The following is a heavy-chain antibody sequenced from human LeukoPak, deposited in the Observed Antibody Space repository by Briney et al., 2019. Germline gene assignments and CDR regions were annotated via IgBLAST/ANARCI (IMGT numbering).Heavy chain of an antibody. D-gene: IGHD2-2*01. CDR1: GFTFNKYW. Sequence: GGSLRLSCAASGFTFNKYWMCWVRQAPGKGLEWVANIKQDGSETNYVDSMKGRFTISRDNSRNSLYLQMNSLRAADTAVYYCATTTRSSSWDYWGQGTLVTVS. CDR2: IKQDGSET. J-gene: IGHJ4*02. V-gene: IGHV3-7*01. CDR3: ATTTRSSSWDY.